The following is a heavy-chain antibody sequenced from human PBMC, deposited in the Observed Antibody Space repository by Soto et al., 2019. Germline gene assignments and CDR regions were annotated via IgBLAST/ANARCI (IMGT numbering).Heavy chain of an antibody. CDR1: GYTFTSYA. J-gene: IGHJ6*02. V-gene: IGHV1-3*01. Sequence: ASVKVSCKASGYTFTSYAMHWVRQAPGQRLEWMGWINAGNGNTKYSQKFQGRVTITRDTSASTAYMELSSLRSEDTAVYYCAREYSGSYYYYYGMDVWGQGTMVTVSS. CDR2: INAGNGNT. D-gene: IGHD1-26*01. CDR3: AREYSGSYYYYYGMDV.